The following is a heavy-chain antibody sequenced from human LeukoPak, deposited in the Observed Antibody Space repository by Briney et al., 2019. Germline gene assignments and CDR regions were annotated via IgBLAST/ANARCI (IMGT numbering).Heavy chain of an antibody. J-gene: IGHJ1*01. Sequence: EASVKLSCKASGYTFTGYYMHWVRQAPGQGLEWMGWINPNSGGTNYAQKFQGRVTMTRDTSISTAYMELSRLRSDDPAVYYCARDGRYCSGGSCYGRYFQHWGQGTLVTVSS. CDR1: GYTFTGYY. V-gene: IGHV1-2*02. D-gene: IGHD2-15*01. CDR3: ARDGRYCSGGSCYGRYFQH. CDR2: INPNSGGT.